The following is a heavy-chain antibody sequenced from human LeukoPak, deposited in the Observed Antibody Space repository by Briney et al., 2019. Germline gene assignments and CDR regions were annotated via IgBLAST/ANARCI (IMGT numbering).Heavy chain of an antibody. D-gene: IGHD3-10*01. V-gene: IGHV4-4*07. CDR2: IYTSGST. Sequence: PSETLSLTCTVSGGSISSYYWSWVREPAGKGLEWVGRIYTSGSTNYNPSLQSRVTMSVDTSKNQFSLKLSSVTAADTAVYYCARENYYGSFDPWGQGTLVTVSS. CDR1: GGSISSYY. CDR3: ARENYYGSFDP. J-gene: IGHJ5*02.